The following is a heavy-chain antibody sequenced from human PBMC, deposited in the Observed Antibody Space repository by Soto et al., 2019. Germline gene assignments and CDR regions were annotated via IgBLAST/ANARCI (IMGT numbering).Heavy chain of an antibody. CDR2: IYYSGST. Sequence: QLQLQESGPGLVKPSETLSLTCTVSGGSISSSSYYWGWIRQPPGKGLEWIGSIYYSGSTYYNPSLKSRVTISVDTSKNQFSLKLSSVTAADTAVYYCAIPHYDFWSGYYNYFDYWGQGTLVTVSS. CDR1: GGSISSSSYY. D-gene: IGHD3-3*01. V-gene: IGHV4-39*01. J-gene: IGHJ4*02. CDR3: AIPHYDFWSGYYNYFDY.